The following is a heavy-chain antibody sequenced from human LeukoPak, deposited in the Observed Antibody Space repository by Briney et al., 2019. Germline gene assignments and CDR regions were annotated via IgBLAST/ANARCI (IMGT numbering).Heavy chain of an antibody. Sequence: GGSLRLSCAASGFTFSTYSMNWVRQAPGKGLEWVSSISGTSTYIYYADSVKGRFTISRDNGKNSLYLQMNSLRAEDTAVYYCARRQPLGCSGTSCYAGPVDYWGQGTLVTVSS. J-gene: IGHJ4*02. CDR3: ARRQPLGCSGTSCYAGPVDY. D-gene: IGHD2-2*01. CDR2: ISGTSTYI. V-gene: IGHV3-21*01. CDR1: GFTFSTYS.